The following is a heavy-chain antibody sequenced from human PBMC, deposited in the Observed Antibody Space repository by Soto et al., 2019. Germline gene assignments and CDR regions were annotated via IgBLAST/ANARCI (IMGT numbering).Heavy chain of an antibody. CDR3: AKSHYASSGYYIIDH. CDR2: FCYTGST. J-gene: IGHJ5*02. V-gene: IGHV4-59*01. Sequence: PSETLSLTCTVSGGSISGRCWGWVRQSPGKGLEWIGYFCYTGSTNYNPSLKSRVTISVDRSKTQCSLKLTSVTAADTAVYYCAKSHYASSGYYIIDHWGQGTLVTVSS. D-gene: IGHD3-22*01. CDR1: GGSISGRC.